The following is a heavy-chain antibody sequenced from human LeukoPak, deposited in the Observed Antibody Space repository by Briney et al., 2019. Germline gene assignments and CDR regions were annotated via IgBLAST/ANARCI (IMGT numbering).Heavy chain of an antibody. CDR1: GYTFTSYA. D-gene: IGHD2-2*01. Sequence: ASVKVSCKASGYTFTSYAMHRVRQAPGQRLEWMGWINAGNGNTKYSQKFQGRVTITRDTSASTAYMELSSLRSEDTAVYYCARGCSSTSCYESLPPFDPWGQGTLVTVSS. CDR3: ARGCSSTSCYESLPPFDP. J-gene: IGHJ5*02. CDR2: INAGNGNT. V-gene: IGHV1-3*01.